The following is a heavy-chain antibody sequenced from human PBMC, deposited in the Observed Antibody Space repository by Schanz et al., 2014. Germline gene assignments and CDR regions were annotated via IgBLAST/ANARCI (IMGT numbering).Heavy chain of an antibody. CDR3: AKDPYDVLTGYQYYFDY. CDR2: INGSGNAT. Sequence: EVQLVESGGGLVKPGGSLRLSCAASGFIFSNSWMSWVRQAPGKGLEWVAAINGSGNATYYADSVKGRFTISRDNSRNTLFLQMKRLRVEDTAVYFCAKDPYDVLTGYQYYFDYWGPGRLVTVSS. CDR1: GFIFSNSW. J-gene: IGHJ4*02. D-gene: IGHD3-9*01. V-gene: IGHV3-23*04.